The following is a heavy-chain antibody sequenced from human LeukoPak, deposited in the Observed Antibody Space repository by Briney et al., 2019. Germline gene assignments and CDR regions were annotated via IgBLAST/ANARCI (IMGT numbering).Heavy chain of an antibody. CDR3: ARDQVGSSREATFDI. Sequence: GGSLRLSCAASGFTFSSYWMHWVRQAPGKGLVWVSRINTDGSSTSYADSVKGRFTISRDNAKNTLYLQMNSLRAEDTAVYYCARDQVGSSREATFDIWGQGTMVTVSS. CDR2: INTDGSST. V-gene: IGHV3-74*01. J-gene: IGHJ3*02. CDR1: GFTFSSYW. D-gene: IGHD6-13*01.